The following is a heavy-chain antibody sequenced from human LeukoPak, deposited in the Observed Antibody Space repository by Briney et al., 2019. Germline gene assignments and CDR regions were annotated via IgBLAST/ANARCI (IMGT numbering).Heavy chain of an antibody. V-gene: IGHV7-4-1*02. CDR2: INTNTGNP. J-gene: IGHJ3*02. CDR1: GYTFTSYA. Sequence: GASVKVSCKASGYTFTSYAMNWVRQAPGQGLEWMGWINTNTGNPTYAQGFTGRFVFSLDTSVSTAYLQISSLKAEDTAVYYCARPGSWELLGAFDIWGQGTMVTASS. CDR3: ARPGSWELLGAFDI. D-gene: IGHD1-26*01.